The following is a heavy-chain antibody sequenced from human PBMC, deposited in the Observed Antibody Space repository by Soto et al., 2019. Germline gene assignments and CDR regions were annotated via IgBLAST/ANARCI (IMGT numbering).Heavy chain of an antibody. CDR1: GFSFTRHA. D-gene: IGHD6-6*01. CDR3: AKGSASSRPYYFDY. V-gene: IGHV3-23*01. J-gene: IGHJ4*02. CDR2: IGISGSST. Sequence: GESLKISCAASGFSFTRHAMSWVRQAPGKGLEWVSAIGISGSSTWYADSVKGRFTISRDNSKNTLYLQMNSLRAEDTAVYYCAKGSASSRPYYFDYWGQGTLVTVSS.